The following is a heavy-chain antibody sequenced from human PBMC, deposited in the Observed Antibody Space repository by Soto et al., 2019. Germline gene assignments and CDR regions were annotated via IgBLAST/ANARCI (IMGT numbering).Heavy chain of an antibody. CDR2: IYYSGST. CDR3: ARLGQYYDTLTPHFQDAFDI. Sequence: SKTLSLTCTVSGGSISSGGYYWSWIRQHPGKGLEWIGYIYYSGSTYYNPSLKSRVTISVDTSKNQFSLKLSSVTAADTAVYYCARLGQYYDTLTPHFQDAFDIWGQGTMVTVSS. J-gene: IGHJ3*02. V-gene: IGHV4-31*03. D-gene: IGHD3-9*01. CDR1: GGSISSGGYY.